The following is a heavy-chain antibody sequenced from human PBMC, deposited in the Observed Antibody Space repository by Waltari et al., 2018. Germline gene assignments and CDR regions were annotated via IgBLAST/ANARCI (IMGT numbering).Heavy chain of an antibody. V-gene: IGHV4-34*01. CDR3: ARLNWGGYYFDY. J-gene: IGHJ4*02. CDR2: IHHSGCT. Sequence: QVQLQQWGAGLLKPSETLSLTCAVYGGSFSGYYWSWIRQPPGKGLEWIGEIHHSGCTNYNPSLKSRVTISLDTSNSQFSLRLTSVTAADTAVYYCARLNWGGYYFDYWGQGTLVTVSS. D-gene: IGHD7-27*01. CDR1: GGSFSGYY.